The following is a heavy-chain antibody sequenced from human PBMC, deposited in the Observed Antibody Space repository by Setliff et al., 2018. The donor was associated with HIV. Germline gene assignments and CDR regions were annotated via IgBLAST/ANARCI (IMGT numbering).Heavy chain of an antibody. Sequence: GGSLRLSCTVVGFSIEDYGMSWVRQVPGKGLEWVSGINGNGGSTGYADSVKGRLTISRDNAKKSLYLQMNSLRVEDTALYYCARVKYDSSGYLSYMDVWGKGTTVTV. CDR1: GFSIEDYG. D-gene: IGHD3-22*01. CDR2: INGNGGST. J-gene: IGHJ6*03. CDR3: ARVKYDSSGYLSYMDV. V-gene: IGHV3-20*04.